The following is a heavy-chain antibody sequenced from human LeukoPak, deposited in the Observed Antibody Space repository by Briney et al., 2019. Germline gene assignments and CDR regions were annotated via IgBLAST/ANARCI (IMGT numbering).Heavy chain of an antibody. CDR2: ISGSGGST. J-gene: IGHJ6*02. D-gene: IGHD5-18*01. V-gene: IGHV3-23*01. Sequence: PGGSLRLSCAASGLSFSSFAMSWVRQGPARGLEWVSAISGSGGSTYYADSVKGRFTISRDNSKNTLYLQMNSLRAEDTAVYYCANLNHSYGLYYGMDVWGQGTTVTVSS. CDR1: GLSFSSFA. CDR3: ANLNHSYGLYYGMDV.